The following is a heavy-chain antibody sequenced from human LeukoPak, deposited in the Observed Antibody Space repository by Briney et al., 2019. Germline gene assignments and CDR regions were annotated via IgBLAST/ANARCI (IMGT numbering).Heavy chain of an antibody. Sequence: KPSETLSLTCTVSGGSISSSSYYWGWIRQPPGKGLEWIGSIYYSGSTYYNPSLKSRVTISVDTSKNQFSLKLSSVTAADTAAYYCARHSSGPGRISFDIWGQGTMVTVSS. CDR3: ARHSSGPGRISFDI. CDR1: GGSISSSSYY. D-gene: IGHD2-15*01. J-gene: IGHJ3*02. CDR2: IYYSGST. V-gene: IGHV4-39*01.